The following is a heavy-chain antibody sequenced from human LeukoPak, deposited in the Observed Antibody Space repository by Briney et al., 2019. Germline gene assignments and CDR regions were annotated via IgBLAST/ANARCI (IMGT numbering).Heavy chain of an antibody. CDR3: ARSDTIMAIFDY. V-gene: IGHV4-30-2*01. CDR1: GGSISSGGYS. Sequence: SQTLSLTCAVSGGSISSGGYSWIWIRQPPGKGLEWIGYIYHSGSSYYNPSLKSRVTISVDRSKNQFSLKLSSVTAADTAVYYCARSDTIMAIFDYWGQGTLVTVSS. D-gene: IGHD5-18*01. CDR2: IYHSGSS. J-gene: IGHJ4*02.